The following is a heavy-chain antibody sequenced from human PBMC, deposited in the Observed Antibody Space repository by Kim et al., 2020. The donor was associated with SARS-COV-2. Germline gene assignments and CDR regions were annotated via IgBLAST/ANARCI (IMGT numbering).Heavy chain of an antibody. D-gene: IGHD3-9*01. CDR3: ARHPAAPYDILTGYLNYFDN. V-gene: IGHV5-51*01. CDR2: VYPDDSDT. J-gene: IGHJ4*02. CDR1: GYSFTDHW. Sequence: GESLKISCKGAGYSFTDHWIGWVRQMPGKGPEWMGIVYPDDSDTRYSPPFQGQVTFSVDKSISTAFLQWSSLRASDTAMYYCARHPAAPYDILTGYLNYFDNWGPGTLVTVSS.